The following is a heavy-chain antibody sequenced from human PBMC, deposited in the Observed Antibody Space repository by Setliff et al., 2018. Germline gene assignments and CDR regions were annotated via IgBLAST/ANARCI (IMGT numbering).Heavy chain of an antibody. D-gene: IGHD3-10*01. V-gene: IGHV4-61*02. CDR3: ARGSTMIQGVRLYYHGLDV. Sequence: KTSETLSLTCTVSGGSISSGTYYWSWIRQPAGKGLEWIGRIYTSGSTNYNPSLKRRVTISLEMSKNQFSLKLSSVTAADTAVYYCARGSTMIQGVRLYYHGLDVWGQGTTVTVSS. J-gene: IGHJ6*02. CDR2: IYTSGST. CDR1: GGSISSGTYY.